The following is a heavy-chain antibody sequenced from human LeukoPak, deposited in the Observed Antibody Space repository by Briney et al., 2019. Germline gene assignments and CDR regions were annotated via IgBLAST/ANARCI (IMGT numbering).Heavy chain of an antibody. V-gene: IGHV3-7*03. CDR2: IKDDGSDK. CDR3: ARDPVLRRAFDI. J-gene: IGHJ3*02. D-gene: IGHD3-3*01. Sequence: PGGSLRLSCAASGFTFSAYWMSWVRQAPGKGLEWVANIKDDGSDKYYVDSVKGRFTISRDNAKNSLYLQMNSLRAEDTALYYCARDPVLRRAFDIWGQGTMVTVSS. CDR1: GFTFSAYW.